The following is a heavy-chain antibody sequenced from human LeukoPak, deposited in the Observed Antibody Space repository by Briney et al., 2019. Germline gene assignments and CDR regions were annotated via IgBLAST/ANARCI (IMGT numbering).Heavy chain of an antibody. J-gene: IGHJ6*03. D-gene: IGHD2-21*02. CDR2: ITGSGGHT. Sequence: GGSLRLSCEASGFTFNNYAMAWVRQAPRKGLEWLSGITGSGGHTYYADSVKGRFTSSRDNSKSTLYLQMNSLRAEDTAVYYCAKDLTDYHYYYIDVWGKGTTVTVSS. V-gene: IGHV3-23*01. CDR1: GFTFNNYA. CDR3: AKDLTDYHYYYIDV.